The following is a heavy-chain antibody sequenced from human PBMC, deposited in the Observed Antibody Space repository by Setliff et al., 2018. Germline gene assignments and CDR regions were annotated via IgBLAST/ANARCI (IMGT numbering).Heavy chain of an antibody. D-gene: IGHD3-10*01. CDR2: IYYSGLT. Sequence: KTSETLSLTCTVSGGSISSYYWSWIRQPPGKGLEWIGTIYYSGLTYYTPSLRSRATISVDTSKNRFSLQLSSVTAADTAVYYCAGYQGSGSNYKVVNWFDPWGQGTLVTVSS. V-gene: IGHV4-59*04. CDR3: AGYQGSGSNYKVVNWFDP. CDR1: GGSISSYY. J-gene: IGHJ5*02.